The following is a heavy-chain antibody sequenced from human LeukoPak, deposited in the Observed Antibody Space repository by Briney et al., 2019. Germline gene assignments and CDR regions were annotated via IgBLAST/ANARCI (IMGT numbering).Heavy chain of an antibody. D-gene: IGHD1-26*01. CDR2: ISAYNGNT. CDR3: ASGGSSGSYYDYYYGMDV. J-gene: IGHJ6*02. CDR1: GYTFTSYG. V-gene: IGHV1-18*01. Sequence: GASVKVSCKASGYTFTSYGISWVRQAPGQGLEWMGWISAYNGNTNYAQKLQGRVTMTTDTSTSTAYMELRSLRSADTAVYYCASGGSSGSYYDYYYGMDVWGQGTTVTVSS.